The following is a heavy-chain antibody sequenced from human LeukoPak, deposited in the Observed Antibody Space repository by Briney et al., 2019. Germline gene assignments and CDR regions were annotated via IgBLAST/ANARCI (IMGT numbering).Heavy chain of an antibody. Sequence: SETLSLTCTVSGGSLSGDYWSWIRQPPGKGLEWLGYIYYSGSTNYNPSLKSRVTISVNKSKNQFSLKLSSVTAADTAVYYCARVRLLILDYWGQGTLVTVSS. D-gene: IGHD2-21*02. CDR3: ARVRLLILDY. V-gene: IGHV4-59*12. CDR2: IYYSGST. CDR1: GGSLSGDY. J-gene: IGHJ4*02.